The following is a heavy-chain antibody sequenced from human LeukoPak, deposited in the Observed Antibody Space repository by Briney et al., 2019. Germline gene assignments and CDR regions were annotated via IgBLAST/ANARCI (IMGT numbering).Heavy chain of an antibody. D-gene: IGHD3-22*01. Sequence: PVGSLRLSCAASGFTFSSYEMNWVRQAPGKGLEWVSYISSSGSTIYYADSVKGRFTISRDNAKNSLYLQMNSLRAEDTAVCYCAREPYDSSGYHSEYFDYWGQGTLVTVSS. CDR1: GFTFSSYE. J-gene: IGHJ4*02. CDR3: AREPYDSSGYHSEYFDY. V-gene: IGHV3-48*03. CDR2: ISSSGSTI.